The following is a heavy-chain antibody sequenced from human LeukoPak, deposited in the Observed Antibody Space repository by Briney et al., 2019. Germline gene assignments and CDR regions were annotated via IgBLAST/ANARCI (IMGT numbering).Heavy chain of an antibody. J-gene: IGHJ4*02. CDR2: MKSDGSST. V-gene: IGHV3-74*01. Sequence: QPGGSLRLSCAASGFTFSRYWMHWVRQVPGKGLVWVSRMKSDGSSTSHADSVKGRFTISRGNAKSTLYLQMNSLRAEDTAVYYCARGTSGSNYFFDYWGQGTLVTVSS. D-gene: IGHD1-26*01. CDR3: ARGTSGSNYFFDY. CDR1: GFTFSRYW.